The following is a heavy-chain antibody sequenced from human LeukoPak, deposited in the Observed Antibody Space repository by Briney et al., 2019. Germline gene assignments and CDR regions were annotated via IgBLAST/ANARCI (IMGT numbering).Heavy chain of an antibody. CDR3: ATLRGWGPRPHSSGWYRHTLNWFDP. Sequence: ASVKVSCKVSGYTLTELSMHWVRQAPGKGLEWMGGFDPEDGETIYAQKFQGRVTMTEDTSTDTAYMELSSLRSEDTAVYYCATLRGWGPRPHSSGWYRHTLNWFDPWGQGTLVTVSS. V-gene: IGHV1-24*01. D-gene: IGHD6-19*01. J-gene: IGHJ5*02. CDR1: GYTLTELS. CDR2: FDPEDGET.